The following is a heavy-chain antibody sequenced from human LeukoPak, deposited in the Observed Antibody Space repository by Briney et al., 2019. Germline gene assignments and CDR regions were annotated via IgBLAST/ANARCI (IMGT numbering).Heavy chain of an antibody. J-gene: IGHJ4*02. D-gene: IGHD7-27*01. CDR2: IYYSGST. Sequence: SETLSLTCTVSGGSISSYYWSWIRQPPGKGLEWIGYIYYSGSTNYNPSLKSRVTISVDTSKNQFSLKLSSVTAADTAVYYRARDSGELGIEYWGQGTLVTVSS. V-gene: IGHV4-59*01. CDR1: GGSISSYY. CDR3: ARDSGELGIEY.